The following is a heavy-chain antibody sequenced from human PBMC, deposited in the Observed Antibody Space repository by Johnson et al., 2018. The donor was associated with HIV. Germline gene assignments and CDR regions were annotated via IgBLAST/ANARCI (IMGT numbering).Heavy chain of an antibody. CDR3: AREVDAFDM. Sequence: VQLVESGGGLVQPGRSLRLSCAASGFTFDDYAMHWVRQAPGKGLEWVSGISWNSGSIGYADSVKGRFTIHRDNSKNTLYLQMNSLRAEDTAIYYCAREVDAFDMWGQGTMVTVSS. J-gene: IGHJ3*02. V-gene: IGHV3-9*01. CDR2: ISWNSGSI. CDR1: GFTFDDYA.